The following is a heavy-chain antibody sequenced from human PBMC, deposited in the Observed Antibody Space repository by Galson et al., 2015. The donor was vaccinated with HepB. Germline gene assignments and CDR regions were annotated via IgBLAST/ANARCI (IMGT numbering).Heavy chain of an antibody. CDR1: GFTFSRYW. CDR2: INSDGSST. D-gene: IGHD3-3*01. CDR3: ARVGTYYDFWSGYPYAFDI. V-gene: IGHV3-74*01. J-gene: IGHJ3*02. Sequence: SLRLSCAASGFTFSRYWMYWVRQVPGKGLVWVSRINSDGSSTSYADSVKGRFTISRDNAKNTLYLQMNSLRAEDTAVYYCARVGTYYDFWSGYPYAFDIWGQGTMVTVSS.